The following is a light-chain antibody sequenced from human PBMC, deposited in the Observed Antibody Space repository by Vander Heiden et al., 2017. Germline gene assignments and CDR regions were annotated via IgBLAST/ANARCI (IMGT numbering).Light chain of an antibody. V-gene: IGLV1-47*01. J-gene: IGLJ1*01. CDR1: NSNIGHNF. Sequence: QSVLTQPPSASGAPGQRVTISCSGSNSNIGHNFVFWYQQLPETAPKLLFFMNNQRHSEFPDRFSVSRSVTSASLATSGLLSEAEADYYCAAWDDSLSGHVFGPGTKVTVL. CDR3: AAWDDSLSGHV. CDR2: MNN.